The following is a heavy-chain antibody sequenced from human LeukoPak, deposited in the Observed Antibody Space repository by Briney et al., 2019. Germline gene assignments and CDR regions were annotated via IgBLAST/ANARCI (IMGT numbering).Heavy chain of an antibody. CDR3: ARRGAGSRGLDY. V-gene: IGHV3-23*01. Sequence: GGSLRLSCEASGFSFSLHAMNWVRQAPGKGLEWVSAITDTGNIYYADSVKGRFTISRDTSKNTLFLQMNSLRAEDTALYYCARRGAGSRGLDYWGQGTLVTVSS. CDR2: ITDTGNI. J-gene: IGHJ4*02. CDR1: GFSFSLHA. D-gene: IGHD6-19*01.